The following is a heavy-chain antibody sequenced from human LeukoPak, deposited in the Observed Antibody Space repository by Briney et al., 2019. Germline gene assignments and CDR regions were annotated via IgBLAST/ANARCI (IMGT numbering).Heavy chain of an antibody. J-gene: IGHJ4*02. Sequence: GSSVKVSCKASGGTFSSYAISWVRQAPGQGLEWMGGIIPIFGTANYAQKFQGRVTITADESTSTAYMELSSLRSEDTAVYYCARELDGPEGGYYFGYWGQGTLVTVSS. V-gene: IGHV1-69*01. D-gene: IGHD1-1*01. CDR2: IIPIFGTA. CDR1: GGTFSSYA. CDR3: ARELDGPEGGYYFGY.